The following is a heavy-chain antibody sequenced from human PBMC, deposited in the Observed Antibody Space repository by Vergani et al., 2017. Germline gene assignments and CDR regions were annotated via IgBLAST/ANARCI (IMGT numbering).Heavy chain of an antibody. CDR3: AKDLGGCNSISCSYYMDV. D-gene: IGHD2/OR15-2a*01. CDR1: GFSFGDYA. CDR2: ISSSSSYI. V-gene: IGHV3-21*02. J-gene: IGHJ6*03. Sequence: EVQLVESGGGLVPPGRSLRLSCAASGFSFGDYAMTWVRQAPGKGLEWVSSISSSSSYIYYADSVKGRFTISRDNSQNTVNLQMNSLRVDDTAVYYCAKDLGGCNSISCSYYMDVWGKGTTVTV.